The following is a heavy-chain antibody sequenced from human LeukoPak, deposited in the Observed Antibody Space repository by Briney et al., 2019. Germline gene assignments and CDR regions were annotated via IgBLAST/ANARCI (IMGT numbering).Heavy chain of an antibody. V-gene: IGHV1-69*05. CDR1: GGTFSSYA. CDR3: ARMRYDSSGYYKYYFDY. J-gene: IGHJ4*02. Sequence: ASVKVSCKASGGTFSSYAISWVRQAPGQGLEWMGRIIPIFGTANYAQKFQGRVTITTDESTSTAYMELSSLRSEDTAVYYCARMRYDSSGYYKYYFDYWGQGTLVTVPS. D-gene: IGHD3-22*01. CDR2: IIPIFGTA.